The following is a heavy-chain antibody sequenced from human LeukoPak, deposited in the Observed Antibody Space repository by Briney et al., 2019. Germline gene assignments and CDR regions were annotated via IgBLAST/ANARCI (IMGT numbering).Heavy chain of an antibody. D-gene: IGHD2-2*01. V-gene: IGHV3-30*02. J-gene: IGHJ4*02. Sequence: GGSLRLSCAAPGFSFGSIGMHWVRQAPGKGLEWVAFIRYDGSTRYYADSVKGRFIISRDISENTLYLQMNSLRTEDTAMYYCAKDGPASGLSYFDYWGQGTLVTVSS. CDR3: AKDGPASGLSYFDY. CDR1: GFSFGSIG. CDR2: IRYDGSTR.